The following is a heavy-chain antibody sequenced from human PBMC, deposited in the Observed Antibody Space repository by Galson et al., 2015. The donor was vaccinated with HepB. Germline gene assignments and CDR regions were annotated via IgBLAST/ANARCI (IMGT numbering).Heavy chain of an antibody. Sequence: SLRLSCAASGFTFSSYAMHWVRQAPGKRLEWVAVISYDGSNKYYADSVKGRFTISRDNSKNTLYLQMNSLRAEDTAVYYCASNLGYCSGGSCLWSSREHWYFDLWGRGTLVTVSS. J-gene: IGHJ2*01. D-gene: IGHD2-15*01. CDR2: ISYDGSNK. CDR1: GFTFSSYA. CDR3: ASNLGYCSGGSCLWSSREHWYFDL. V-gene: IGHV3-30-3*01.